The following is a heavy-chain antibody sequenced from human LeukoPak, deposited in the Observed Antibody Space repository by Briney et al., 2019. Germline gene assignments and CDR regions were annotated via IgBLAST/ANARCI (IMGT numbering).Heavy chain of an antibody. V-gene: IGHV3-53*01. CDR1: GFTVSSNY. Sequence: GGSLRLSCAASGFTVSSNYMSWVRQAPGKGLEWVSVIYSGGSTYYADSVKGRFTISRDNSKNTLYLQMNSLRAEDTAVYHCAQRGIAARLNYYYGMDVWGQGTTVTVSS. D-gene: IGHD6-6*01. J-gene: IGHJ6*02. CDR3: AQRGIAARLNYYYGMDV. CDR2: IYSGGST.